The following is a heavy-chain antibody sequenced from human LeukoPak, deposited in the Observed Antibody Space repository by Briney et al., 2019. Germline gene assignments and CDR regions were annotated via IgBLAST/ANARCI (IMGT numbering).Heavy chain of an antibody. Sequence: PSETLSLTCTVSGGSISSYYWNWIRQPPGKGLEWIGYIYYSGSTNYNPSLKSRVTISVDTSKNQFSLKLSSVTAADTAVYYCASYGSGSYVVDGAFDIWGQGTMVTVSS. D-gene: IGHD3-10*01. CDR1: GGSISSYY. J-gene: IGHJ3*02. CDR2: IYYSGST. CDR3: ASYGSGSYVVDGAFDI. V-gene: IGHV4-59*01.